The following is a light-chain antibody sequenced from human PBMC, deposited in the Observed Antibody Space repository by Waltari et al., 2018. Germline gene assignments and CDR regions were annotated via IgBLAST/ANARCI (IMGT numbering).Light chain of an antibody. J-gene: IGLJ3*02. Sequence: SYELTQPPSVSVSPGQTARITCSGDILTKQNAYWYQQTPGQAPVLVIYQGTERPSGIPERFSGSRSVTVVTLTISGVQAEDEADYYCQSADSYGASWVFGGGTKLTVL. CDR2: QGT. CDR1: ILTKQN. V-gene: IGLV3-25*03. CDR3: QSADSYGASWV.